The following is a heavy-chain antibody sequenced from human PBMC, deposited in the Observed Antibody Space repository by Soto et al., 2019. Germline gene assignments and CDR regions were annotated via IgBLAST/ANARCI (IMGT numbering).Heavy chain of an antibody. CDR2: INHSGST. V-gene: IGHV4-34*01. CDR1: GGSFSGYY. Sequence: SETLSLTCAVYGGSFSGYYWSWIRQPPGKGLEWIGEINHSGSTNYNPSLKSRVTISVDTSKNQFSLKLSSVTAADTAVYYCARGPLVPAARRYSYGYGYWGQGTLGTVSS. D-gene: IGHD5-18*01. J-gene: IGHJ4*02. CDR3: ARGPLVPAARRYSYGYGY.